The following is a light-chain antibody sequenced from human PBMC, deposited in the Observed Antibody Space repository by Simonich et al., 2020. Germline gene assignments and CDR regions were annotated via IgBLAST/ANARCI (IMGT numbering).Light chain of an antibody. CDR2: EDN. V-gene: IGLV6-57*03. CDR3: QSYDSSNVV. CDR1: SGSIASNY. J-gene: IGLJ2*01. Sequence: NFMLTQPHSVSESPGKTVTISCTRSSGSIASNYVQWYQQRPGSAPTTVIYEDNQRPSGFPDLFSGSIDSSSNSASLTIAGLKTEDEADYYCQSYDSSNVVFGGGTKLTVL.